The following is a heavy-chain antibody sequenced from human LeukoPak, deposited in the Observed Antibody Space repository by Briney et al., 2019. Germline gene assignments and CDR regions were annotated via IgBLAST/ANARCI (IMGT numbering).Heavy chain of an antibody. CDR3: AKDHIRRDGYSDFDY. CDR2: ISDSGTGT. J-gene: IGHJ4*02. CDR1: GFTFSSYA. D-gene: IGHD5-24*01. Sequence: GGSLRLSCAASGFTFSSYAMSWVRQAPGKGLEWVSGISDSGTGTYYADSVKGRFTISRDNSKNTLFLQMNSLRAEDTAVYYCAKDHIRRDGYSDFDYWGQGTLVTLSS. V-gene: IGHV3-23*01.